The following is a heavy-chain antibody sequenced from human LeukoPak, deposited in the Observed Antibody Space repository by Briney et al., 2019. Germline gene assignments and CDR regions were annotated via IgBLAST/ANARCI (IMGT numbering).Heavy chain of an antibody. V-gene: IGHV4-59*01. CDR3: ARGGSSSLRWFDP. CDR2: IYYSGST. D-gene: IGHD6-13*01. CDR1: GGSISSYY. Sequence: PSETLSLTCTVSGGSISSYYWSWIRQPPGKGLEWIGYIYYSGSTNYNPSLKSRVTISVDTSRNQFSLKLSSVTAADTAVYYCARGGSSSLRWFDPWGQGTLVTVSS. J-gene: IGHJ5*02.